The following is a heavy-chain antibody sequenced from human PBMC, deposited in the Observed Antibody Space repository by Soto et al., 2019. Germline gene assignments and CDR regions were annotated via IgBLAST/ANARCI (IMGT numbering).Heavy chain of an antibody. V-gene: IGHV1-2*04. CDR1: GYSFTDYH. CDR3: ARSHSTDCSNGVCSFFYNHEMDV. J-gene: IGHJ6*02. Sequence: ASVKVSCKASGYSFTDYHIHWVRQAPGQGLEWLGRINPKSGGKSTAQKFQGWVTMTRDRSISTVYVELTRLRSDDTAVYFCARSHSTDCSNGVCSFFYNHEMDVWGQGTTVTVSS. CDR2: INPKSGGK. D-gene: IGHD2-8*01.